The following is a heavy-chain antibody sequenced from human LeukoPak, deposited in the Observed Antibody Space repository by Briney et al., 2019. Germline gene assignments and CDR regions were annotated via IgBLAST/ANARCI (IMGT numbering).Heavy chain of an antibody. D-gene: IGHD3-22*01. Sequence: GGSLRLSCAASGFTFSSYGMHWVRQAPGKGLEWVAYIQKDGSNEQYADAVKGRFRISRDSSKNILYLQMNSLRAEDTAVYYCAKDDTHSDTSGSFYDAFDIWGQGTMVTVSS. J-gene: IGHJ3*02. V-gene: IGHV3-30*02. CDR3: AKDDTHSDTSGSFYDAFDI. CDR1: GFTFSSYG. CDR2: IQKDGSNE.